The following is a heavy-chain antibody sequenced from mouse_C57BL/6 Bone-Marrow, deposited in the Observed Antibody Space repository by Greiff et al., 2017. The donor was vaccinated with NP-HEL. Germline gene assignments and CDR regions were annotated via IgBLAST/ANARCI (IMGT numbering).Heavy chain of an antibody. CDR1: GYTFTSYG. J-gene: IGHJ2*01. Sequence: QVQLQQSGAELARPGASVKLSCKASGYTFTSYGISWVKQRTGQGLEWIGEIYPRSGNTYYNEKFKGKATLTADKSSSTAYMELRSLTSEDSAVYFCARLGSSYYGWYFDYWGQGTTLTVSS. D-gene: IGHD1-1*01. CDR3: ARLGSSYYGWYFDY. V-gene: IGHV1-81*01. CDR2: IYPRSGNT.